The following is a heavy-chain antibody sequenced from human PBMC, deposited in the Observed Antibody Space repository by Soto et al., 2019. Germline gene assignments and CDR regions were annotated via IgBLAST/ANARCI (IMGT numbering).Heavy chain of an antibody. CDR3: ARGAAAGRSDY. Sequence: SETLSLTCTVSGGSISSHYWSWIRQPPGQGLEWIGYMYYSGSPNYNPSLKSRVTISVDTSKNQFSLNLSFVTAADTAAYYCARGAAAGRSDYWGQGTLVTVSS. J-gene: IGHJ4*02. CDR1: GGSISSHY. V-gene: IGHV4-59*11. CDR2: MYYSGSP. D-gene: IGHD6-13*01.